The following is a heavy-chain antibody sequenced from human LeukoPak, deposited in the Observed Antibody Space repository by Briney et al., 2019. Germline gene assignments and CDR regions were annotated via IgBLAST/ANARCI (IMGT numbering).Heavy chain of an antibody. Sequence: PSETLSLTCTASGGSINSYYWSWIRQPPGKGLEWIGYIYYSGSTKYNPSLKSRATISVDTSKNQFSLKLRSVTAADTAVYYCARDSDLRQINWYFDLWGRGTLVTVSS. CDR2: IYYSGST. J-gene: IGHJ2*01. V-gene: IGHV4-59*01. D-gene: IGHD5-12*01. CDR1: GGSINSYY. CDR3: ARDSDLRQINWYFDL.